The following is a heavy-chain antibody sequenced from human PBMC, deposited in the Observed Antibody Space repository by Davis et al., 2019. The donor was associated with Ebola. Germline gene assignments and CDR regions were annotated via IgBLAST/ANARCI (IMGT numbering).Heavy chain of an antibody. CDR1: GGTFSSYA. J-gene: IGHJ6*02. V-gene: IGHV1-69*13. CDR3: ARVEWELPEAPYYYYGMDV. CDR2: IIPIFGTA. Sequence: SVKVPCKASGGTFSSYAISWVRQAPGQGLEWMGGIIPIFGTANYAQKFQGRVTITADESTSTAYMELSSLRSEDTAVYYCARVEWELPEAPYYYYGMDVWGQGTTVTVSS. D-gene: IGHD1-26*01.